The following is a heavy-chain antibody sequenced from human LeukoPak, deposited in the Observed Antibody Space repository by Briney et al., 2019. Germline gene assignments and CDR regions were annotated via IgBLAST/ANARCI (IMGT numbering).Heavy chain of an antibody. V-gene: IGHV4-34*01. Sequence: PSETLSLTCAVYGGSFSGYYWSWIRQPPGKGLEWIGEINHSGSTNYNPSLKSRVTISVGTSKNQFSLKLSSVTAADTAVYYCARGYTIFGVVYMDVWGKGTTVTVSS. J-gene: IGHJ6*04. D-gene: IGHD3-3*01. CDR2: INHSGST. CDR3: ARGYTIFGVVYMDV. CDR1: GGSFSGYY.